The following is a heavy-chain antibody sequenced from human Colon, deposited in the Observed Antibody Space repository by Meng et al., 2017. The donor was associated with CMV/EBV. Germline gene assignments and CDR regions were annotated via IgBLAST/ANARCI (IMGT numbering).Heavy chain of an antibody. CDR2: INSDGSSK. D-gene: IGHD3-3*01. J-gene: IGHJ6*02. CDR1: GFTFSRYW. CDR3: ARENYDFWSGYYYYYGMDV. V-gene: IGHV3-74*01. Sequence: GESLKISCAASGFTFSRYWMHWVRHAPGKGLVWVSRINSDGSSKSYAASVKGRFTISRDNAKNTLYLQMNSLRAEDTAVYYCARENYDFWSGYYYYYGMDVWGQGTTVTVSS.